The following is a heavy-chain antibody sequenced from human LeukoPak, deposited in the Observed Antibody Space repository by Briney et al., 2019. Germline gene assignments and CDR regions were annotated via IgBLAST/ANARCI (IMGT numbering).Heavy chain of an antibody. V-gene: IGHV3-53*01. J-gene: IGHJ4*02. D-gene: IGHD1-14*01. CDR3: ARGVEPLAANTLAY. CDR2: LYSDGNT. CDR1: GFTVITND. Sequence: GSLRLSCAASGFTVITNDMIWVRQAPGKGLEWVSVLYSDGNTKYADSVQGRFTISRDNSKNTLYLEMNSLSPDDTAAYYCARGVEPLAANTLAYWGQGTLVTVSS.